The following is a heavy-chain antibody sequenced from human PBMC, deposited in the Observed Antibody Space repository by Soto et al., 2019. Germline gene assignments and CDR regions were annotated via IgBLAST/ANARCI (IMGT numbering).Heavy chain of an antibody. Sequence: ITLKESGPTLVKPTQTLTLTCTFSGFSFITTGVGVGWVRQSPGKALEWLALIYWDDDKRYSPSLKSRLTITKDTSKNQVVLSMTNMDPVDTATYYCARADYGDIVFEYWGQGTLVTVSS. CDR3: ARADYGDIVFEY. CDR2: IYWDDDK. CDR1: GFSFITTGVG. V-gene: IGHV2-5*02. J-gene: IGHJ4*02. D-gene: IGHD4-17*01.